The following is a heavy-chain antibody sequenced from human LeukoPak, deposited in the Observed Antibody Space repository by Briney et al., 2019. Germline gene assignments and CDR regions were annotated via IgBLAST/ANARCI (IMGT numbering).Heavy chain of an antibody. Sequence: GGSLRLSCAVSGVNFSSYWMSWVRQAPGKGLEWVANIKQDGSEEYYVDSVKGRFTISTDNAKNSLYLQMNSLRAEDTAVHYCARDAYYDFWSGYPRYFDYWGQGTLVTVSS. CDR1: GVNFSSYW. CDR3: ARDAYYDFWSGYPRYFDY. V-gene: IGHV3-7*01. D-gene: IGHD3-3*01. J-gene: IGHJ4*02. CDR2: IKQDGSEE.